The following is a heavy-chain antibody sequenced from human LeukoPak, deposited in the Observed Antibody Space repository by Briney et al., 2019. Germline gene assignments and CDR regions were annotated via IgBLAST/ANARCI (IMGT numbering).Heavy chain of an antibody. V-gene: IGHV1-69*01. CDR2: IIPIFGTA. D-gene: IGHD5-12*01. CDR1: GGTFSSYA. J-gene: IGHJ4*02. CDR3: ARAGGVATIPLGGY. Sequence: GASVKVSCKASGGTFSSYAISWVRQAPGQGLEWMGGIIPIFGTANYAQKFQGRVTITADESTSTAYMELSRLRSDDTAVYYCARAGGVATIPLGGYWGQGTLVTVSS.